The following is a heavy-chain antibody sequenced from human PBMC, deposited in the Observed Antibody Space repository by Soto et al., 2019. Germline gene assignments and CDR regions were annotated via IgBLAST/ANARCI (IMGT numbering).Heavy chain of an antibody. CDR1: GGSIINYY. V-gene: IGHV4-59*01. CDR3: ARGGSSAYYLGVSWLDP. Sequence: ETLSLTCTVSGGSIINYYWSWIRQPPGKGLEWIGYFYYSGSTNYNPSLKSRVTISVDTSKNQFSLKLSSVTAAETAGYYCARGGSSAYYLGVSWLDPWGQGTLVTVSS. D-gene: IGHD3-22*01. J-gene: IGHJ5*02. CDR2: FYYSGST.